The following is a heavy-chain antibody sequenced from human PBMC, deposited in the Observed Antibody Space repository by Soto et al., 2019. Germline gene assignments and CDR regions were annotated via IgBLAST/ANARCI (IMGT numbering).Heavy chain of an antibody. V-gene: IGHV1-2*02. J-gene: IGHJ5*02. CDR1: GYTFTDYH. D-gene: IGHD6-25*01. CDR2: INANNGGA. Sequence: VASVKVSCKPSGYTFTDYHIHWVRQAPGQGLEFMGWINANNGGAGSAQQFQGRVTVTRDTSISTVYMELSNLRSDDTAVYYCAREGGSDSLAHKNNWFDTWGQGTRVTVSS. CDR3: AREGGSDSLAHKNNWFDT.